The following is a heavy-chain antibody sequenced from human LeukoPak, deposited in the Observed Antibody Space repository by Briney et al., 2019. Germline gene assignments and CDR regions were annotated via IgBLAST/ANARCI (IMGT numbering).Heavy chain of an antibody. D-gene: IGHD1-26*01. V-gene: IGHV1-18*01. CDR3: ARDSGSYSGDYYYYMDV. Sequence: GASVKVSCKASGYTFTSYGISWVREAPGQGLEWIGWIGAYNGNTNYAQKLQGRVTMTTDTSTSTAYMELRSLRSDDTAVYYCARDSGSYSGDYYYYMDVWGKGTTVTVSS. J-gene: IGHJ6*03. CDR1: GYTFTSYG. CDR2: IGAYNGNT.